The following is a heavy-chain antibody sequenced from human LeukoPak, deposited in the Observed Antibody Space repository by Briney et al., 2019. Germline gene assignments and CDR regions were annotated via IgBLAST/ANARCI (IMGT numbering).Heavy chain of an antibody. Sequence: PSETLSLTCGVYGDSFDNYYWNWIRQPPGKGLEWIGEINHSGSTNYNPSLKSRVTISVDTSKNQFSLKLSSVTAADTAVYYCARHYGPWGQGTLVTVSS. D-gene: IGHD3-16*01. CDR3: ARHYGP. J-gene: IGHJ5*02. CDR1: GDSFDNYY. V-gene: IGHV4-34*01. CDR2: INHSGST.